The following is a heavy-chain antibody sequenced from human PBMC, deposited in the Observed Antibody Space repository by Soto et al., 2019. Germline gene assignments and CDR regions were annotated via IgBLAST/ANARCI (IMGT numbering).Heavy chain of an antibody. V-gene: IGHV3-23*01. J-gene: IGHJ6*02. CDR3: AKSEVWLLWFGESSGYYYYGMDV. D-gene: IGHD3-10*01. CDR2: ISGSGGST. CDR1: GFTFSSYA. Sequence: PGGSLSLSCAASGFTFSSYAMSWVRQAPGKGLEWVSAISGSGGSTYYAGSVKGRFTISRDNSKNTLYLQMNSLRAEDTAVYYCAKSEVWLLWFGESSGYYYYGMDVWGQGTTVTVSS.